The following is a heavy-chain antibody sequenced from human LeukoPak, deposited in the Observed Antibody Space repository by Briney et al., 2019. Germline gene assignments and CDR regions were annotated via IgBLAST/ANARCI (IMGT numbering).Heavy chain of an antibody. D-gene: IGHD3-22*01. J-gene: IGHJ4*02. CDR3: ATHYYDSSGYYSPDY. V-gene: IGHV3-33*01. Sequence: GKSLRLSCAASGFTFSSYGIHWVRQAPGKGLEWVTILWYDGNNKYYADSVKGRFTISRDTSKNTVYLQMNSLRPEDTAVYYCATHYYDSSGYYSPDYWGQGTLVTVSS. CDR1: GFTFSSYG. CDR2: LWYDGNNK.